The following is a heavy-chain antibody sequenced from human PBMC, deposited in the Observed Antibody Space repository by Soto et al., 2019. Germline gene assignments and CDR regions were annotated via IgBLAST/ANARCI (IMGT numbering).Heavy chain of an antibody. J-gene: IGHJ4*02. CDR2: IYYSGST. V-gene: IGHV4-59*01. CDR3: ARHADYYDSSGYTDYLYYFDY. Sequence: PSETLSLTCTVSGGSISSYYWSWIRQPPGKGLEWIGYIYYSGSTNYNPSLKSRVTISVDTSKNQFSLKLSSVTAADTAVYYCARHADYYDSSGYTDYLYYFDYWGQGTLVTVSS. D-gene: IGHD3-22*01. CDR1: GGSISSYY.